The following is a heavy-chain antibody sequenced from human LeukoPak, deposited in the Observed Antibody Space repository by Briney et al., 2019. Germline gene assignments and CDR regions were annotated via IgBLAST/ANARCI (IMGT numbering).Heavy chain of an antibody. Sequence: GASVKVSCKASGYTFTGYYMHWVRQAPGQGLEWMGWINPNSGGTNYAQKFQGRVTMTRDTSISTAYMELSRLRSDDTAVYYCARVSSIVGATAYFDYWGQGTLVTVSS. V-gene: IGHV1-2*02. D-gene: IGHD1-26*01. CDR3: ARVSSIVGATAYFDY. CDR2: INPNSGGT. J-gene: IGHJ4*02. CDR1: GYTFTGYY.